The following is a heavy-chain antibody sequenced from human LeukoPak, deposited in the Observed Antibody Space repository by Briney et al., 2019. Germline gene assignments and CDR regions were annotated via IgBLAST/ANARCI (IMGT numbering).Heavy chain of an antibody. CDR2: IVVGSGNT. V-gene: IGHV1-58*02. CDR3: AADPYYSGYDYGYYYYGMDV. CDR1: GFTFTSSA. Sequence: ASVKVSRKASGFTFTSSAMQWVRQARGQRLEWIGWIVVGSGNTNYAQKFQERVTITRDMSTSTAYMELSSLRSEDTAVYYCAADPYYSGYDYGYYYYGMDVWGQGTTVTVSS. J-gene: IGHJ6*02. D-gene: IGHD5-12*01.